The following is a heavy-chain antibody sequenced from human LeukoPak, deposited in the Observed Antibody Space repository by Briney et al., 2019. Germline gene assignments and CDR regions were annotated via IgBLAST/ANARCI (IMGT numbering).Heavy chain of an antibody. Sequence: SETLSLTCTVSGGSISSYYWSWIRQPPGKGLEWIGYIYYSGSTNHNPSLKSRVTISVDTSKNQFSLKLSSVTAADTAVYYCAGVYIGIAAAGSRFDPWGQGTLVTVSS. D-gene: IGHD6-13*01. CDR2: IYYSGST. CDR1: GGSISSYY. CDR3: AGVYIGIAAAGSRFDP. J-gene: IGHJ5*02. V-gene: IGHV4-59*01.